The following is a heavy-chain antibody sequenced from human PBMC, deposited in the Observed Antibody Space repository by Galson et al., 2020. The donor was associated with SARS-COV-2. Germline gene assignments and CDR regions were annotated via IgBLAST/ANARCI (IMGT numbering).Heavy chain of an antibody. D-gene: IGHD5-12*01. Sequence: ALHGESLKISCAASGFTFSSYWMHWVRQAPGKGLVWVSRIYSEGSSTSYADSVKGRFTISRDNVKNALYLQMNSLRDEDTALYYCARDRDGSGYHRIDYWGQGTLVTVSS. CDR2: IYSEGSST. CDR3: ARDRDGSGYHRIDY. J-gene: IGHJ4*02. CDR1: GFTFSSYW. V-gene: IGHV3-74*01.